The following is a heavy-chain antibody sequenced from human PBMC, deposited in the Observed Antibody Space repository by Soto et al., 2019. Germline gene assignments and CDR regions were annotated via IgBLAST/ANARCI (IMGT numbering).Heavy chain of an antibody. J-gene: IGHJ6*02. D-gene: IGHD2-2*01. V-gene: IGHV3-30*13. CDR3: ARPIVVVSDATQSTLTGITGYYGMDV. CDR2: ISYDGSNK. Sequence: QVQLVESGGGVVQPGRSLRLSCAASGFTFSSYGMHWVRQAPGKGLEWVAVISYDGSNKYYADSVKGRFTISRDNSKKRLYLQMNSLRAEDTAVYYCARPIVVVSDATQSTLTGITGYYGMDVWGRGTTVTVSS. CDR1: GFTFSSYG.